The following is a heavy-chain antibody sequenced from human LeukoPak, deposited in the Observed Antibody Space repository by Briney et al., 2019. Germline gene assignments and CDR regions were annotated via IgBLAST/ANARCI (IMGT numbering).Heavy chain of an antibody. Sequence: PGRSLRLSCAASGFTFSGYAMHWVRQAPGKGLEWVALISYDGSNKDYADSVKGRFAISRDNSKNTLYLEMNSLRAEDTAVYYCARDYAYSLDYWGQGTLVTVSS. D-gene: IGHD2-15*01. CDR3: ARDYAYSLDY. CDR2: ISYDGSNK. V-gene: IGHV3-30*09. CDR1: GFTFSGYA. J-gene: IGHJ4*02.